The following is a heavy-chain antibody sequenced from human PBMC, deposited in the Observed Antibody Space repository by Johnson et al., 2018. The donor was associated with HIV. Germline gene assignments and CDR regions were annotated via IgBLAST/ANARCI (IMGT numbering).Heavy chain of an antibody. V-gene: IGHV3-20*04. Sequence: VQLVESGGGVVGPGGSLRLSCGASGFTFDDYDLTWVRQIPGKGLEWVAGINWNGGSTSYGESVKGRFIISRDNAKNSLYLQMHSLRADDTAFYYCARAISRVTMIVDPPHAFDIWGQGTMVTVSS. CDR3: ARAISRVTMIVDPPHAFDI. CDR1: GFTFDDYD. J-gene: IGHJ3*02. D-gene: IGHD3-22*01. CDR2: INWNGGST.